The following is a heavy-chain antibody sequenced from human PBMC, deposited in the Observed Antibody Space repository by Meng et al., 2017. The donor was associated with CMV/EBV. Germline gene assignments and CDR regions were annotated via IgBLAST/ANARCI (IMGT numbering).Heavy chain of an antibody. J-gene: IGHJ6*02. Sequence: GGSLRLSCAASGFTVSSNEMSWVRQAPGKGLEWVSSISGGSTYYADSRKGRFTISRDNSKNTLYLQMNSLRAEDTAVYYCARDLGYNGMDVWGQGTTVTVSS. V-gene: IGHV3-38-3*01. CDR2: ISGGST. D-gene: IGHD2-2*02. CDR1: GFTVSSNE. CDR3: ARDLGYNGMDV.